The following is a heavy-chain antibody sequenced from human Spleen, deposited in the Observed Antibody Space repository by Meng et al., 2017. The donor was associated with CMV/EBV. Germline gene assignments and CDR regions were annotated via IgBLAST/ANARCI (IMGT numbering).Heavy chain of an antibody. V-gene: IGHV4-39*01. CDR3: ARRLIVGATMGYFDY. J-gene: IGHJ4*02. CDR1: GGTISSSSYY. D-gene: IGHD1-26*01. CDR2: IYYSGST. Sequence: SGGTISSSSYYWGWVRQPPGKGLEWIGSIYYSGSTYCHPSLKSRVTISVDTSKNQFSLKLSSVTAADTAVYYCARRLIVGATMGYFDYWGQGTLVTVSS.